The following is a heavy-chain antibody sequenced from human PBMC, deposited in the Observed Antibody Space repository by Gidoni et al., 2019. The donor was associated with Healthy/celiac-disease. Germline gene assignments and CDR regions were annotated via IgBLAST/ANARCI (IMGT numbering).Heavy chain of an antibody. V-gene: IGHV4-61*02. Sequence: QVQLQESGPGLVKPSQTLSLTCTVSGGSISRGSYYWSWIRQPAGKGLEWIGRIYTSGSTNYNPSLKSRVTISVDTSKNQFSLKLSSVTAADTAVYYCARESGYSSGWPFDYWGQGTLVTVSS. D-gene: IGHD6-19*01. J-gene: IGHJ4*02. CDR3: ARESGYSSGWPFDY. CDR1: GGSISRGSYY. CDR2: IYTSGST.